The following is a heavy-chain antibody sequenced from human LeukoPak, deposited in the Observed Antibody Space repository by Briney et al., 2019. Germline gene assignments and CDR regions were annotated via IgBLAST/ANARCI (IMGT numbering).Heavy chain of an antibody. CDR1: GYTFTSYY. CDR3: ARDRAVAAYDAFDI. CDR2: INPNSGGT. V-gene: IGHV1-2*02. J-gene: IGHJ3*02. Sequence: GASVKVSCKASGYTFTSYYMHWVRQAPGQGLEWMGWINPNSGGTNYAQKFQGRVTMTRDTSISTAYMELSRLRSDDTAVYYCARDRAVAAYDAFDIWGQGTMVTVSS. D-gene: IGHD6-19*01.